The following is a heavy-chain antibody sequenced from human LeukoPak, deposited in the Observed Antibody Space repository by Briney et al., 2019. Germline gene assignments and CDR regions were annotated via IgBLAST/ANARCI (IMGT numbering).Heavy chain of an antibody. CDR2: INHSGST. J-gene: IGHJ5*02. D-gene: IGHD2-15*01. CDR1: GGSFSGYY. CDR3: ARARGVKVAALDP. Sequence: SETLSLTCAVYGGSFSGYYWSWIRQPPGKGLEWIGEINHSGSTNYNPSLKSRVTISVDTSKNQFSLKLSSVTAADTAMYYCARARGVKVAALDPWGQGTLVTVSS. V-gene: IGHV4-34*01.